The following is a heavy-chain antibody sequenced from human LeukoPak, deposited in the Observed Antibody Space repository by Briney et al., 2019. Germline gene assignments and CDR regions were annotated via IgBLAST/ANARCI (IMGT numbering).Heavy chain of an antibody. CDR2: VSSSGSST. J-gene: IGHJ4*02. CDR3: AKVDCSSTTCYTVDY. V-gene: IGHV3-23*01. Sequence: GGSLRLSCAASGFTFSSYAMSWVRQAPGKGLEWVSTVSSSGSSTYYADSVKGRFTISRDNSKNTLYLQMNSLRADDTAVYYRAKVDCSSTTCYTVDYWGQGTLVTVSS. CDR1: GFTFSSYA. D-gene: IGHD2-2*02.